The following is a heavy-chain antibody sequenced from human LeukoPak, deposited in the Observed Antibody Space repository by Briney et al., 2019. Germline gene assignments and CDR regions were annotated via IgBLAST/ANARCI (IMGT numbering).Heavy chain of an antibody. J-gene: IGHJ5*02. V-gene: IGHV4-34*01. Sequence: PETLSLTCAVYGGSFSGYYWSWIRHPPEKGLEWIGETNNSGSTNYNPSLKRRVTLSVATSKNQFSLKLRAVTAAPTTCHSVAGASPDGFWRLYHWLDPWGQGTLLTVSS. CDR1: GGSFSGYY. CDR2: TNNSGST. D-gene: IGHD3-3*01. CDR3: AGASPDGFWRLYHWLDP.